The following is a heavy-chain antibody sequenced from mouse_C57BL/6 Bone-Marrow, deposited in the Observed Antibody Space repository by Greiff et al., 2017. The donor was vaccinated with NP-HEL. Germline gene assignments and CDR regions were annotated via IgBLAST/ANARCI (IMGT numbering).Heavy chain of an antibody. V-gene: IGHV1-59*01. D-gene: IGHD1-1*01. CDR1: GYTFTSYW. Sequence: QVQLKESGAELVRPGTSVKLSCKASGYTFTSYWMHWVKQRPGQGLEWIGVIDPSDSYTNYNQKFKGKATLTVDTSSSTAYMQLSSLTSEDSAVYYCARGASYGSSWYFDVWGTGTTVTVSS. CDR2: IDPSDSYT. J-gene: IGHJ1*03. CDR3: ARGASYGSSWYFDV.